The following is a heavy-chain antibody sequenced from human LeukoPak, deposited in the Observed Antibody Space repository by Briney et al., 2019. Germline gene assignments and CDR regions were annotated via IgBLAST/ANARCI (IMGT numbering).Heavy chain of an antibody. V-gene: IGHV1-2*02. J-gene: IGHJ4*02. CDR3: ARSMIFEVGLTGLDY. Sequence: ASVKVSCKASGYTFTGYYMHWVRQAPGQGLEWMGCINPNSGGTNYAQKFQDSVTMTWDRSISTASMELRSLRSDGTAVYYCARSMIFEVGLTGLDYWGQGTLVTVSS. D-gene: IGHD3-3*01. CDR1: GYTFTGYY. CDR2: INPNSGGT.